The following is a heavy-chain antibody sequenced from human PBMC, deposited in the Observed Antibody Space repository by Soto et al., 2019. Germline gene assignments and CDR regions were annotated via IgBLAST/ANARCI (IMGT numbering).Heavy chain of an antibody. J-gene: IGHJ4*02. D-gene: IGHD5-12*01. CDR3: ARHASGYDPGGIDY. CDR1: GGSFSSYY. Sequence: ASETLSLTCAVYGGSFSSYYWSWIRQPPGKGLEWIGYIYYSGSTNYNPSLKSRVTISVDTSKNQFSLKLSSVTAADTAVYYCARHASGYDPGGIDYWGQGTLVTVSS. CDR2: IYYSGST. V-gene: IGHV4-59*08.